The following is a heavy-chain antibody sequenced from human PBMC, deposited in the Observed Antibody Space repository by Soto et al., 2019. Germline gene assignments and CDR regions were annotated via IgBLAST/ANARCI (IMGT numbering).Heavy chain of an antibody. CDR3: TADRIRWFGEYTSAMDV. CDR1: GFTFRNAW. V-gene: IGHV3-15*01. D-gene: IGHD3-10*01. Sequence: EVELVESGGGLVKPGGPLTLSCEGSGFTFRNAWMSWVRQAPGKGLEWVGRIKSKSDGETTDYAVPVKGRFTISRDDSKNTFYLRMSSLKSEDTAVYYCTADRIRWFGEYTSAMDVWGQGTTVTVSS. J-gene: IGHJ6*02. CDR2: IKSKSDGETT.